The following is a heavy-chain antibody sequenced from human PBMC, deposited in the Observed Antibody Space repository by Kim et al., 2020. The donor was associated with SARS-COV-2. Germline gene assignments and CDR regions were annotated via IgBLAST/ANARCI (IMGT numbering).Heavy chain of an antibody. V-gene: IGHV3-15*01. Sequence: GGSLRLSCAASGLTFSNAWMSWVRQAPGKGLEWVGRIKSKTDGGTTDYAAPVKGRFTISRDDSKNTLYLQMNSLKTEDTAVYYCTTLLRYFDWLAVKYCYYGMDVWGQGTTVTVSS. D-gene: IGHD3-9*01. J-gene: IGHJ6*02. CDR2: IKSKTDGGTT. CDR3: TTLLRYFDWLAVKYCYYGMDV. CDR1: GLTFSNAW.